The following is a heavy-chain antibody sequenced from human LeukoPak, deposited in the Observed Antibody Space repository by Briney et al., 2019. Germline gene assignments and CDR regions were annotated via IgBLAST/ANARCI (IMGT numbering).Heavy chain of an antibody. V-gene: IGHV3-11*01. CDR2: ISSSGSTI. J-gene: IGHJ3*02. Sequence: GGSLRLSCAASGFTLSDSYMSWIRQAPGKGPEWISYISSSGSTIYYADSVKGRFTISRDNAKNSLYLQMNSLRAEDTAVYYCARYGSSTRNTFDIWGQGTMVTVSS. CDR3: ARYGSSTRNTFDI. D-gene: IGHD2-2*01. CDR1: GFTLSDSY.